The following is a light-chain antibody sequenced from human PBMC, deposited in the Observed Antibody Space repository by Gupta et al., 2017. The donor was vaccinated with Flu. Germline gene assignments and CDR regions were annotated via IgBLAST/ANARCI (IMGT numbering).Light chain of an antibody. Sequence: SYVLTQSPSVSVAPGQTARITCGGNNIGRETVHWYQQKPGQAPVLVVCDDRDRPPGTPERFSGSNSGNTATLTISRVEAGDEADYYCQVWDTNNDHWVFGGGTMLTVL. J-gene: IGLJ3*02. CDR2: DDR. V-gene: IGLV3-21*02. CDR3: QVWDTNNDHWV. CDR1: NIGRET.